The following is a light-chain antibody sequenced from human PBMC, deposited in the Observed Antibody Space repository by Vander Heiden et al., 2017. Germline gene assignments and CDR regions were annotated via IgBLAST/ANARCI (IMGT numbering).Light chain of an antibody. J-gene: IGLJ1*01. CDR1: TSNIGSNS. CDR2: MTN. Sequence: QSVLTQPPSASGTPGQRVHISCSASTSNIGSNSVYWYQQLPGTAPKLLNYMTNQRSSGVPDRFSCSKAGTSASLAIRGLRSEDEADYYCAGWDDSLSGLVFGSGTKVTVL. CDR3: AGWDDSLSGLV. V-gene: IGLV1-47*01.